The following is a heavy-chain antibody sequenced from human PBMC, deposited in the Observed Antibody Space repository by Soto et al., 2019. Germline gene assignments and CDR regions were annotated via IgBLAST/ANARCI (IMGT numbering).Heavy chain of an antibody. V-gene: IGHV3-30*18. CDR3: AKPWDRDGYNDYFDY. CDR2: ISYDGSNK. D-gene: IGHD5-12*01. J-gene: IGHJ4*02. CDR1: GFTFSSYG. Sequence: GGSLRLSCAASGFTFSSYGMHWVRQAPGKGLEWVAVISYDGSNKYYADSVKGRFTISRDNSKNTLYLQMNSLRAEDTAVYYCAKPWDRDGYNDYFDYWGQGTLVTVSS.